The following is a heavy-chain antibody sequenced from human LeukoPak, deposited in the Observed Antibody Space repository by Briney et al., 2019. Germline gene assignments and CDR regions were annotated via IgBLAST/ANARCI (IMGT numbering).Heavy chain of an antibody. D-gene: IGHD2-2*01. J-gene: IGHJ3*02. CDR1: GYTFTSYG. CDR2: ISAYNGNT. Sequence: ASVKVSCKASGYTFTSYGISWVRQAPGQGLEWMGWISAYNGNTNYAQKLQGRVTMTTDTSTSTAYMELRSLRSDDTAVYYCARDSGYQLLSAFDIWGQGTMATVSS. V-gene: IGHV1-18*01. CDR3: ARDSGYQLLSAFDI.